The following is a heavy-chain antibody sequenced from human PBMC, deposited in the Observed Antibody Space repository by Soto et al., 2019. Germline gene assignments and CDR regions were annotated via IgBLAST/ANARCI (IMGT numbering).Heavy chain of an antibody. CDR2: ISAYNGNT. V-gene: IGHV1-18*01. D-gene: IGHD6-13*01. CDR1: GYTFTSYG. CDR3: AVGIAAAGTVRAADAFDI. J-gene: IGHJ3*02. Sequence: ASVKVSCKASGYTFTSYGISWVRQAPGQGLEWMGWISAYNGNTNYAQKLQGRVTMTTDTSTSTAYMELRSLRSDDTAVYYCAVGIAAAGTVRAADAFDIWGQGTMVTVSS.